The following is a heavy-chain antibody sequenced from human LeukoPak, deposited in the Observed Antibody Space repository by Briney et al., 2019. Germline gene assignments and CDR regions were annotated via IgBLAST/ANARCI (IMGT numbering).Heavy chain of an antibody. V-gene: IGHV1-46*01. Sequence: ASVKVSCKASGYTFTNYDINWVRQATGQGLEWMGIINPSGGSTSYAQKFQGRVTMTRDTSTSTVYMELSSLRSEDTAVYYCARLTGSSGYGFDYWGQGTLVTVSS. D-gene: IGHD3-22*01. J-gene: IGHJ4*02. CDR2: INPSGGST. CDR1: GYTFTNYD. CDR3: ARLTGSSGYGFDY.